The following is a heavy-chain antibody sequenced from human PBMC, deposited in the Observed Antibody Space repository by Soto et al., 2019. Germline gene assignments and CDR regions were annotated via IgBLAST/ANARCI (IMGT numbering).Heavy chain of an antibody. Sequence: EVHLVESGGALVQPGGSLRLSCAASGFTFSDYWMTWVRQTPGKGLEGVANMNPDGSEQYYLDSVKGRFTISRDNAKNPQDWQMNNRRGEDTAVYYCTRDLNHDCGPWGQGTQVIVSS. CDR1: GFTFSDYW. CDR3: TRDLNHDCGP. CDR2: MNPDGSEQ. V-gene: IGHV3-7*04. J-gene: IGHJ5*02. D-gene: IGHD2-21*01.